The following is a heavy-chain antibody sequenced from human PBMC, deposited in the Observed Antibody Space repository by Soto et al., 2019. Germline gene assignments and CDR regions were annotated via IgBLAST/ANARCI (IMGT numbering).Heavy chain of an antibody. D-gene: IGHD6-6*01. Sequence: GASVKVSCKASGYTFTSYYMTWVRQAPGKGLEWVSVIYSDGSTFYADSVKGRFTISRDNTENTVYLQMISLRVEDTAVYYCAGDRHASSWALHYWGQGTLVTVSS. J-gene: IGHJ4*02. V-gene: IGHV3-66*01. CDR3: AGDRHASSWALHY. CDR2: IYSDGST. CDR1: GYTFTSYY.